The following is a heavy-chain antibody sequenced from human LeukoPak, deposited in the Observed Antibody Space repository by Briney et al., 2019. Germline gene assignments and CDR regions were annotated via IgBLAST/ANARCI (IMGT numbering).Heavy chain of an antibody. J-gene: IGHJ4*02. CDR2: LSWNSGII. CDR3: AKDRRPNSYRSRWLDY. D-gene: IGHD6-13*01. CDR1: GFTFDDYA. Sequence: GRSLRLSCAASGFTFDDYAMHWVRQAPGKGLQWVSGLSWNSGIIVYADSVKGRFTISRDNSKNTLYQQMNSLRGEDTAVYYCAKDRRPNSYRSRWLDYWGQGTLVTVSS. V-gene: IGHV3-9*01.